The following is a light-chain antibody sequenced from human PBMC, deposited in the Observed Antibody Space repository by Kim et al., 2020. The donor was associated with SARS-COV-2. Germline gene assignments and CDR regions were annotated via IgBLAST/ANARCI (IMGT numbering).Light chain of an antibody. V-gene: IGKV1-39*01. CDR3: QQSYSIYPIT. CDR2: AAS. J-gene: IGKJ5*01. Sequence: DIQMTQSPSSLSASVGDRVTITCRASQTITTYLNWYQHKSGKAPKLLIYAASRLQSGVPSRFSGSGSGTDFTLTISSLQPEDFAPYYCQQSYSIYPITFGQGTRLEIK. CDR1: QTITTY.